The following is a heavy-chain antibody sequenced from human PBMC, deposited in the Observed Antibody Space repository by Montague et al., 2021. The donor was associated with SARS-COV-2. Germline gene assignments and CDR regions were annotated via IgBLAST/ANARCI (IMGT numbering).Heavy chain of an antibody. CDR1: GGSISSSSHY. CDR2: IYYTGST. V-gene: IGHV4-39*01. D-gene: IGHD3-22*01. Sequence: SETLSLTCTVSGGSISSSSHYWGWLRQPPGRGLQWIGSIYYTGSTYYNPSLKSRVTISRDTSKNQFSLKLSSVTAADTAVYYCARQYYYDNNGFPAYDYWGRGTLVTVSS. J-gene: IGHJ4*02. CDR3: ARQYYYDNNGFPAYDY.